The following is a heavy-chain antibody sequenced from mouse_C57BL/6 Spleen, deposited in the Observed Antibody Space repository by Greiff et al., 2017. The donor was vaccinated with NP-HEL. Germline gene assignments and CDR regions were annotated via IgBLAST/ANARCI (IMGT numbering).Heavy chain of an antibody. CDR2: ISSGSSTI. V-gene: IGHV5-17*01. CDR3: ARQGDYGYFDV. CDR1: GFTFSDYG. Sequence: EVKLVESGGGLVKPGGSLKLSCAASGFTFSDYGMHWVRQAPEQGLEWVSYISSGSSTIYYADTVKGRFTISRDNAKNTLFLQMTSLRSEDTAMYYCARQGDYGYFDVWGTGTTVTVSS. D-gene: IGHD2-13*01. J-gene: IGHJ1*03.